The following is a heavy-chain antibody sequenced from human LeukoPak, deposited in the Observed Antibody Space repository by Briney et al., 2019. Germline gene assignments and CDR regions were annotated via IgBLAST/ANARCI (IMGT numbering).Heavy chain of an antibody. V-gene: IGHV2-5*02. Sequence: ESGPTLVKPTRTLTLTCTFSGFSLSTSGVGVGWIRQPPGKALEWLALIYWDDDKSYSPSLKSRLTITKDTSKNQVVLTMTNMNPVDTGTYYCAHRPPLRYFDWLFDPWGQGTLVTVSS. CDR3: AHRPPLRYFDWLFDP. J-gene: IGHJ5*02. CDR2: IYWDDDK. D-gene: IGHD3-9*01. CDR1: GFSLSTSGVG.